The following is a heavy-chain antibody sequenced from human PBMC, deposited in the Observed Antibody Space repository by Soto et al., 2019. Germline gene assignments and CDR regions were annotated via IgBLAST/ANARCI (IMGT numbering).Heavy chain of an antibody. J-gene: IGHJ6*02. Sequence: QVQLVQSGAEVKNPGASVKVSCKASGYTFTRYGIVWARQAPGQGLEWMGWINTYNGNTNSAQNVQGRVTLTTDTSTSTAYMELRSLRSNDTAIYYCAMVDVYVTPSPQDVWGQGTTVIVSS. CDR1: GYTFTRYG. CDR3: AMVDVYVTPSPQDV. V-gene: IGHV1-18*01. CDR2: INTYNGNT. D-gene: IGHD3-16*01.